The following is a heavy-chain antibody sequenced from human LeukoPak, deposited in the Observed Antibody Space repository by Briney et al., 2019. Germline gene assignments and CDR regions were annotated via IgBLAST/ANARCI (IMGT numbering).Heavy chain of an antibody. CDR2: INPNSGGT. Sequence: AASVKVSCKASGYTFSDYYMHWVRQAPGQGLEWMGWINPNSGGTKYAQKFQGRVTMTRDTSINTAYMELSRLRSDDTAVYYCAREEGEWFGVLFLPFKYWGQGTLVTVSS. V-gene: IGHV1-2*02. CDR1: GYTFSDYY. CDR3: AREEGEWFGVLFLPFKY. J-gene: IGHJ4*02. D-gene: IGHD3-10*01.